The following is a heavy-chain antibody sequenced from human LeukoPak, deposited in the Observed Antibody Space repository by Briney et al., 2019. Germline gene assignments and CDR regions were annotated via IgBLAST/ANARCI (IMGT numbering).Heavy chain of an antibody. CDR2: INPSGGST. Sequence: ASVKVSCKASGYTFITYYMHWVRQAPGQGLEWMGIINPSGGSTSYAQKFQGRVTMTGDTSKSTVYMELSSLRSEDTAVYYCARSRLLLDYWGQGTLVTVSS. V-gene: IGHV1-46*01. CDR1: GYTFITYY. CDR3: ARSRLLLDY. D-gene: IGHD2-21*02. J-gene: IGHJ4*02.